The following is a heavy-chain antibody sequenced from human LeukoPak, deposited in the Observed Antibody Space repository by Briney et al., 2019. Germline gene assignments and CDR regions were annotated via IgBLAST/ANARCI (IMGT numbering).Heavy chain of an antibody. V-gene: IGHV3-15*01. CDR1: GFSFSTAW. CDR2: IKAKGYGETT. D-gene: IGHD3-22*01. J-gene: IGHJ4*02. Sequence: PGGSLRLSCGGSGFSFSTAWMSWVRQAPGKGLEWVGRIKAKGYGETTDYAAPVRGRFSISRDDSKNTLYLQMNSLKTEDTAMYYCVIDDHYDKSGPSGADYFDYWGQGTLVTVSS. CDR3: VIDDHYDKSGPSGADYFDY.